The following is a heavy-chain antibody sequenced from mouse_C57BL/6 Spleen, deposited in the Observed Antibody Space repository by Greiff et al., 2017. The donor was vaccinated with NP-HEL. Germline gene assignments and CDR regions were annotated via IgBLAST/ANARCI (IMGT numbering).Heavy chain of an antibody. CDR1: GYTFTSYD. Sequence: VQLQQSGPELVKPGASVKLSCKASGYTFTSYDINWVKQRPGQGLEWIGWIYPRDGSTKYNEKFKGKATLTVDTSSSTAYMELHSLTSEDSAVYFCARSAHYGTPYWYFDVWGTGTTVTVSS. D-gene: IGHD1-1*01. CDR2: IYPRDGST. J-gene: IGHJ1*03. CDR3: ARSAHYGTPYWYFDV. V-gene: IGHV1-85*01.